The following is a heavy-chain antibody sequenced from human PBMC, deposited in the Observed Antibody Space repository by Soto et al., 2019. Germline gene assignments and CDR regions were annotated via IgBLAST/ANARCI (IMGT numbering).Heavy chain of an antibody. V-gene: IGHV4-30-2*01. J-gene: IGHJ5*02. CDR1: GGSISSGGYS. D-gene: IGHD1-7*01. CDR3: ARRELRTAHNWFDP. CDR2: IYHSGST. Sequence: QLQLQESGSGLVKPSQTLSLTCAVSGGSISSGGYSWSWIRQPPGKGLEWIAYIYHSGSTYYNPSLKSRVTISVDRSKNQFSLKLSSVTAADTAVYYCARRELRTAHNWFDPWGQGTLVTVSS.